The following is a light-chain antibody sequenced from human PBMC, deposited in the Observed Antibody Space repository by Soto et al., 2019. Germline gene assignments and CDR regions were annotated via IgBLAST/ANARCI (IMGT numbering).Light chain of an antibody. Sequence: ENVLTQSPATLSVSPWDRATLSCRASQIVGSRLAWYQQKPGQPPRLLIYGASTRATGIPAGFSGSGSGTEFTLTISSLQSEDFAVYYCQQYNNWPITFGQGTRLEIK. CDR3: QQYNNWPIT. V-gene: IGKV3-15*01. J-gene: IGKJ5*01. CDR2: GAS. CDR1: QIVGSR.